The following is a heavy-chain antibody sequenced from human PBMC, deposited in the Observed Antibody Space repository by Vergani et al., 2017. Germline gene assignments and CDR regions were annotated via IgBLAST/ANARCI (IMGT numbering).Heavy chain of an antibody. Sequence: QVQLVESGGGLVKPGGSLRLSCAASGFTFSDFYMSWIRQTPGKGLEWVSYISSSGSTIYYADSVKGRFTISRDNAKSTLFLQMNGLTSEDTAIYYCAQCANSVPRLPVYWGQGALVAVSS. CDR1: GFTFSDFY. V-gene: IGHV3-11*01. CDR2: ISSSGSTI. J-gene: IGHJ4*02. CDR3: AQCANSVPRLPVY. D-gene: IGHD5/OR15-5a*01.